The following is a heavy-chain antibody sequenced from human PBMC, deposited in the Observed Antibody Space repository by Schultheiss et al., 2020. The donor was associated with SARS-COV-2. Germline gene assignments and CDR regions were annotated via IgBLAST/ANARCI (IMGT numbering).Heavy chain of an antibody. Sequence: GGSLRLSCAASGFTFSSYAMSWVRQAPGKGLEWVSAISGSGGSTNYADSVKGRFTISRDNAKNSLYLQMNSLRAEDTAVYYCARRYDARNYYFDYWGQGTLVTVSS. V-gene: IGHV3-23*01. J-gene: IGHJ4*02. D-gene: IGHD1-14*01. CDR3: ARRYDARNYYFDY. CDR1: GFTFSSYA. CDR2: ISGSGGST.